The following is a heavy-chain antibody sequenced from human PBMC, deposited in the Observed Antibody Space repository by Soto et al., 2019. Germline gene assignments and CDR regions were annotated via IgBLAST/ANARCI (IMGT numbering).Heavy chain of an antibody. D-gene: IGHD3-22*01. CDR1: GYTLTGYY. CDR2: INPNSGGT. CDR3: AYYDSSGWAFDY. J-gene: IGHJ4*02. Sequence: RASVKVSCKASGYTLTGYYMHWVRQAPGQGLEWMGWINPNSGGTNYAQKFQGRVTMTRDTSISTAYMELSRLRSDDTAVYYCAYYDSSGWAFDYWGQGTLVTVSS. V-gene: IGHV1-2*02.